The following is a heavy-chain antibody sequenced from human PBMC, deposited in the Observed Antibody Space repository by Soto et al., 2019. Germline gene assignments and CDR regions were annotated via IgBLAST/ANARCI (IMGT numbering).Heavy chain of an antibody. V-gene: IGHV3-30*18. Sequence: PGGSLRLSCAASGFTFSSYGMHWVRQAPGKGLEWVAVISYDGSNRYYADSVKGRFTISRDNSKNTLYLQMNSLRAEDTAVYYCAKVPHQQWSGYYFDYWGQGTLVTVSS. CDR3: AKVPHQQWSGYYFDY. D-gene: IGHD6-19*01. J-gene: IGHJ4*02. CDR2: ISYDGSNR. CDR1: GFTFSSYG.